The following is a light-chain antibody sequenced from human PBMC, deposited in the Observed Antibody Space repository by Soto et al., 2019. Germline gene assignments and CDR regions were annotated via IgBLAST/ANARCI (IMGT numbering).Light chain of an antibody. J-gene: IGKJ1*01. V-gene: IGKV1-39*01. Sequence: EIQMPQSTSSLSSSAGGRVTITCRASQGIHSYLNWYQNKPGNATKLLIYGASVLHSGGPSRLSGDGYGKELTIKICSMQPEDGATDVCQPRYTTHWTFGQGTKVDIK. CDR2: GAS. CDR1: QGIHSY. CDR3: QPRYTTHWT.